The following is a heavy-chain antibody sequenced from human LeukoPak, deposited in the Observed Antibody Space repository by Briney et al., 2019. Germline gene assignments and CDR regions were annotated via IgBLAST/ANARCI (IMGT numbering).Heavy chain of an antibody. D-gene: IGHD1-26*01. CDR2: IYYSGST. CDR1: GGSISSYY. V-gene: IGHV4-59*12. CDR3: ARDKWELLNNWFDP. J-gene: IGHJ5*02. Sequence: SETLSLTCTVSGGSISSYYWSWIRQPPGKGLEWIGYIYYSGSTNYNPSLKSRVTISVDTSKNQFSLKLSSVTAADTAVYYCARDKWELLNNWFDPWGQGTLVTVSS.